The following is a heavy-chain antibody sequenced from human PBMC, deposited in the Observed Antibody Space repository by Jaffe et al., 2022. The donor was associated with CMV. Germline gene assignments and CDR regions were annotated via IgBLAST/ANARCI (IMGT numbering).Heavy chain of an antibody. D-gene: IGHD6-13*01. V-gene: IGHV1-18*01. J-gene: IGHJ5*02. CDR2: ISAYNGNT. CDR1: GYTFTSYG. CDR3: ARAPSGVQQQLVDENWFDP. Sequence: QVQLVQSGAEVKKPGASVKVSCKASGYTFTSYGISWVRQAPGQGLEWMGWISAYNGNTNYAQKLQGRVTMTTDTSTSTAYMELRSLRSDDTAVYYCARAPSGVQQQLVDENWFDPWGQGTLVTVSS.